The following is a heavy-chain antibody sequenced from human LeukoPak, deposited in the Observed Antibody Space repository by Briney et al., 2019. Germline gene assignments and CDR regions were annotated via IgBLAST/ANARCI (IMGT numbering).Heavy chain of an antibody. V-gene: IGHV3-7*01. CDR3: ARQWGWFTSGWWLDTLDV. D-gene: IGHD6-19*01. Sequence: GGSLRLSCVTSGFSFSTSWMNWVRQAPGKGLEWVANIKEDGSVKNYADSVKGRFTISRDNAKNSLYLDINCLRAEDTAVYYCARQWGWFTSGWWLDTLDVWGQGTLVTVSS. CDR1: GFSFSTSW. CDR2: IKEDGSVK. J-gene: IGHJ4*02.